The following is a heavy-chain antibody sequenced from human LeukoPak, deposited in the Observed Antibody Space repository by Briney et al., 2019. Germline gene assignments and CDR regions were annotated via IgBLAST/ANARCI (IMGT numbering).Heavy chain of an antibody. Sequence: SETLSLTCAVHGGSFSGYYWSWIRQPPGKGLEWIGEINHSGSTNYNASLKSRVTISVDTSKNQFSLRLSSVTAADTAMYYCAPRGDIEHSYGYGKWFDPWGQGTRVTVSS. J-gene: IGHJ5*02. CDR2: INHSGST. V-gene: IGHV4-34*01. CDR3: APRGDIEHSYGYGKWFDP. D-gene: IGHD5-18*01. CDR1: GGSFSGYY.